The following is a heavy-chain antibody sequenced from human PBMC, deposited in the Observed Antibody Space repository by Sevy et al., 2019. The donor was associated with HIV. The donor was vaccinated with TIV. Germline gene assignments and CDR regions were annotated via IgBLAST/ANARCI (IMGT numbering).Heavy chain of an antibody. J-gene: IGHJ4*02. V-gene: IGHV3-73*01. CDR1: GFTFSDSA. CDR2: IRSKAYSYAT. CDR3: TRPFGGDYFGY. D-gene: IGHD3-16*01. Sequence: GESLKISCAASGFTFSDSAMNWVRQASGKGLEWVGRIRSKAYSYATVYGASVKGRFTISRDDSKNTAYLQMNSLKTEDTAVYYCTRPFGGDYFGYWGQGTLVTVSS.